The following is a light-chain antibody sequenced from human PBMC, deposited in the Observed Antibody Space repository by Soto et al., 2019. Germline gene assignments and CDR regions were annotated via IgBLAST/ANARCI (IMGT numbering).Light chain of an antibody. CDR1: QSVGASQ. CDR3: HQYSNPPHT. V-gene: IGKV3-20*01. CDR2: GVS. Sequence: EAVLTQSPGTLSLSPGEGATLSCRASQSVGASQLAWYQQKPGQSPRLLIYGVSSRATGIPDRFGGSGSGTDFTLTISTLDPEDFAVYYCHQYSNPPHTFGQGTKLYIK. J-gene: IGKJ2*01.